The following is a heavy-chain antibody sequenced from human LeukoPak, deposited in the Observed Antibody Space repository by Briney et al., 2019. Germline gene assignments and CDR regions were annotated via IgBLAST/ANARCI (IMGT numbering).Heavy chain of an antibody. D-gene: IGHD1-14*01. CDR3: VKIATGIKRTNDLFDI. Sequence: PGGSLRLSCAASGLTVGTNSMSWVRRSPGKGLEWVSVLYSGGSAYYADSVNGRFTISRDNSRNTLFLQMSSLRTEDTAVYYCVKIATGIKRTNDLFDIWGQGTMVTVSS. J-gene: IGHJ3*02. CDR2: LYSGGSA. V-gene: IGHV3-66*02. CDR1: GLTVGTNS.